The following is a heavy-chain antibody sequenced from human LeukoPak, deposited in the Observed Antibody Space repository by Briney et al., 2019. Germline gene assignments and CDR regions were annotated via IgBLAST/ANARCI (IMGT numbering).Heavy chain of an antibody. CDR3: ARDETVAGTEADWFDP. CDR2: IYHSGST. V-gene: IGHV4-38-2*02. J-gene: IGHJ5*02. D-gene: IGHD6-19*01. Sequence: KSSETLSLTCTVSGYSISSGYYWGWIRQPPGKGLEWIGSIYHSGSTYYNPSLKSRVTISVDTSKNQFSLKLSSVTAADTAVYYCARDETVAGTEADWFDPWGQGTLVTVSS. CDR1: GYSISSGYY.